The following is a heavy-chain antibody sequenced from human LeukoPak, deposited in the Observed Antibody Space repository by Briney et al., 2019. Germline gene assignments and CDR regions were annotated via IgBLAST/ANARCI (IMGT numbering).Heavy chain of an antibody. J-gene: IGHJ5*02. Sequence: GASVKVSCKASGYTFTGYYMHWVRQAPGQGLEWMGWINPNSGGTNYAQKFQGRVTVTRDTSISTAYMELSRLRSDDTAVYYCARGPMVRGVIPFDPWGQGTLVTVSS. CDR2: INPNSGGT. D-gene: IGHD3-10*01. V-gene: IGHV1-2*02. CDR1: GYTFTGYY. CDR3: ARGPMVRGVIPFDP.